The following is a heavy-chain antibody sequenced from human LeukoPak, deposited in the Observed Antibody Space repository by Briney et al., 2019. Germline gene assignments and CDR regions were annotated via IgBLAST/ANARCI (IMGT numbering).Heavy chain of an antibody. D-gene: IGHD1-7*01. V-gene: IGHV3-74*03. CDR3: ARDLYSRTTDY. CDR1: GFTFTSYW. Sequence: VQPGGSLRLSCAASGFTFTSYWMHWVRQAPGKGLVWVSRINGGGTTTTYADSVKGRFTISRDNAKNTVYLQINSLTTEDTAVYYCARDLYSRTTDYWGQGTLVTVSS. J-gene: IGHJ4*02. CDR2: INGGGTTT.